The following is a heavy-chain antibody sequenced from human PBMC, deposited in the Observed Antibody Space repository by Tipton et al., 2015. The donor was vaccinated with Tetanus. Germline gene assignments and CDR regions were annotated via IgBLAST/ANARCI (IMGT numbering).Heavy chain of an antibody. J-gene: IGHJ4*02. CDR1: GIIFTNAW. V-gene: IGHV3-15*07. CDR2: VKSKTDGGTT. D-gene: IGHD6-19*01. Sequence: SLRLSCAASGIIFTNAWMHWVRQAPGKGLEWVGRVKSKTDGGTTDYAAPGKGRFTIPRDDTKNTLYLQMNSLKTGDTAVYFCTAEGIAGAGHRVDSWGRGPLVPVSS. CDR3: TAEGIAGAGHRVDS.